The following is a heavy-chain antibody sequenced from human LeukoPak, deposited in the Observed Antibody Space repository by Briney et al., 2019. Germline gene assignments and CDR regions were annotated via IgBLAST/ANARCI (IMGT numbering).Heavy chain of an antibody. Sequence: GGSLRLSCAASGFTLRSYWMTWVRQAPGKGLEWVANIKQDGSEIHYVDSVKGRFTISRDNAKNSLHLQMNSLRVEDTAVYYCARAYYDFWSGYSIDYFDYWGQGTLVTVSS. CDR1: GFTLRSYW. CDR2: IKQDGSEI. D-gene: IGHD3-3*01. V-gene: IGHV3-7*03. CDR3: ARAYYDFWSGYSIDYFDY. J-gene: IGHJ4*02.